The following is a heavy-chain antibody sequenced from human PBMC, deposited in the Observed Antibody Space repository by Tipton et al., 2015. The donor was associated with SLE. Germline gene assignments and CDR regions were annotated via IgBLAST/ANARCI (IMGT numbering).Heavy chain of an antibody. V-gene: IGHV4-39*07. CDR1: GGSIVSNSHY. D-gene: IGHD5-24*01. Sequence: PGLVKPSETLSLTCTVSGGSIVSNSHYWAWVRRPPGKGLEWMGSVSSTGGAYYNPSLKSRLTTSVDTSKDQFSLRLTSVTAADTAIYYCARHGRIEMATVKGLFDPWGQGTLVIVSS. J-gene: IGHJ5*02. CDR2: VSSTGGA. CDR3: ARHGRIEMATVKGLFDP.